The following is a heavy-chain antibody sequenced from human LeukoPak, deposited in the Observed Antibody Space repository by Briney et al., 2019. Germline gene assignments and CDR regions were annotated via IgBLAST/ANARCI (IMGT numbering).Heavy chain of an antibody. CDR1: GLTFDDYG. Sequence: GGSLRLSCAASGLTFDDYGMSSVRQAPGKGLEWVSGINWNGDSTGYADSVKGRFTISRDNARNSLYLQMNSLRAEDTALYYCAREAGYSYNFYFVYWGQGTLVTVSS. CDR2: INWNGDST. D-gene: IGHD5-18*01. V-gene: IGHV3-20*04. CDR3: AREAGYSYNFYFVY. J-gene: IGHJ4*02.